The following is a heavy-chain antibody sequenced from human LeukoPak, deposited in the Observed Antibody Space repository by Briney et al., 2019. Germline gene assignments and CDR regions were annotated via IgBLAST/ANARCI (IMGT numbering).Heavy chain of an antibody. J-gene: IGHJ4*02. D-gene: IGHD4-17*01. Sequence: SETLSLTCTVSGGSISSSPYYWGWIRQPPGKGLEWIGNIYYLGSTYYNPSLKSRVTISVDTSKNQFSLKLSSVTAADTAVYYCAREHQYDYGDYDWGQGTLVTVSS. CDR2: IYYLGST. CDR3: AREHQYDYGDYD. CDR1: GGSISSSPYY. V-gene: IGHV4-39*02.